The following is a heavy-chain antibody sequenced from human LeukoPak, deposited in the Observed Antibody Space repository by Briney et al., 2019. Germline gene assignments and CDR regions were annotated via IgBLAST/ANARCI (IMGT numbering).Heavy chain of an antibody. Sequence: GSLRLSCAASGFTFSSYSMNWVRQAPGKGLEWVSYISSSSSTIYYADSVKGRFTISRDNAKNSLYLQMNSLRAEDTAVYYCARDPSSYSGSTDYWGQGTLVTVSS. V-gene: IGHV3-48*01. CDR3: ARDPSSYSGSTDY. D-gene: IGHD1-26*01. CDR1: GFTFSSYS. CDR2: ISSSSSTI. J-gene: IGHJ4*02.